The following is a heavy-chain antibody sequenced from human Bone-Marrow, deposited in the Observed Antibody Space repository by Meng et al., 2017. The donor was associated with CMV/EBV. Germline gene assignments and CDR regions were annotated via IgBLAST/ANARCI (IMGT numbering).Heavy chain of an antibody. V-gene: IGHV3-23*01. J-gene: IGHJ4*02. D-gene: IGHD7-27*01. Sequence: GESLKISCVTSGFTFNIYAINWVRQAPGKGLEWVSAVSGSGRGTYYADSVRGRFTVSRDNSHNTVFLEMNDLRAEDTAVYYCATRRAGEFDYWGQGTLVTVSS. CDR2: VSGSGRGT. CDR3: ATRRAGEFDY. CDR1: GFTFNIYA.